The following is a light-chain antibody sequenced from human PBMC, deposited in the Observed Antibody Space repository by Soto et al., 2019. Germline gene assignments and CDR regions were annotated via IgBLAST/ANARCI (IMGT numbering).Light chain of an antibody. J-gene: IGKJ1*01. V-gene: IGKV3-20*01. CDR1: QSFVNMY. CDR2: GAY. CDR3: QQFGSSPRT. Sequence: IVLTQSPGTLSLSPGERATLSCRASQSFVNMYIAWYQQKPGQAPRLLMYGAYRRHTGIPDRLSGSGFGTDSTLTISRLEPEDFAVYYCQQFGSSPRTFGQGTKVEIK.